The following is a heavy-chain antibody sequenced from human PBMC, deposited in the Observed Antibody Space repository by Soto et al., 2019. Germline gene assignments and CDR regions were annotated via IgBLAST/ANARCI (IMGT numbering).Heavy chain of an antibody. CDR2: TYYRSKWYN. D-gene: IGHD6-13*01. CDR1: GDSVSSNSAA. CDR3: ARATGYSSSWSQNWFDP. V-gene: IGHV6-1*01. Sequence: TLSLTCAISGDSVSSNSAAWNWIRQSPSRGLEWLGRTYYRSKWYNDYAVSVKSRITINPDTSKNQFSLQLNSVTPEDTAVYYCARATGYSSSWSQNWFDPWGQGTLVTVSS. J-gene: IGHJ5*02.